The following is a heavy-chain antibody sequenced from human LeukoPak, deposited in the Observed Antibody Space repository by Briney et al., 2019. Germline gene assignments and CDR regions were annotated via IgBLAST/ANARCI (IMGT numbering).Heavy chain of an antibody. V-gene: IGHV3-21*01. CDR2: ITSSGSYI. J-gene: IGHJ3*02. Sequence: PGGSLRLSCAVSRFXFGSYSINWVRQAPGKGLEWVSSITSSGSYINYADSVKGRFTTSRDNAKNSLYLQMNSLRAEDTAVYYCARKGYYDSGTFDIWGQGTMVTVSS. CDR3: ARKGYYDSGTFDI. D-gene: IGHD3-22*01. CDR1: RFXFGSYS.